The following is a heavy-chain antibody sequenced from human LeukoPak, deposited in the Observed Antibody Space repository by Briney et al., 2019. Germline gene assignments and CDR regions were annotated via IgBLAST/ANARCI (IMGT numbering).Heavy chain of an antibody. Sequence: GGSLRLSCAASGFTFSSYGMHWVRQAPGKGLEWVAVISYDGSNKYYADSVKGRFTTSRDNSKNTLYLQMNSLRAEDTAVYYCAKSSGVAAAGYGMDVWGQGATVTVSS. V-gene: IGHV3-30*18. J-gene: IGHJ6*02. CDR3: AKSSGVAAAGYGMDV. D-gene: IGHD6-13*01. CDR2: ISYDGSNK. CDR1: GFTFSSYG.